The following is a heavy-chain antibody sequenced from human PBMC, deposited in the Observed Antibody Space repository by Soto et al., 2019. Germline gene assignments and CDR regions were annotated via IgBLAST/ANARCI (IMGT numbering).Heavy chain of an antibody. CDR1: GGTFSSYA. Sequence: SVKVSCKASGGTFSSYAISWVRQAPGQGLEWMGGIIPIFGTANYTQKFQGRVTITADESTSTAYMELSSLRSDDTAVSFCALRSRYGGSWFDPSRQATLLTVSS. D-gene: IGHD3-22*01. CDR2: IIPIFGTA. V-gene: IGHV1-69*13. J-gene: IGHJ5*02. CDR3: ALRSRYGGSWFDP.